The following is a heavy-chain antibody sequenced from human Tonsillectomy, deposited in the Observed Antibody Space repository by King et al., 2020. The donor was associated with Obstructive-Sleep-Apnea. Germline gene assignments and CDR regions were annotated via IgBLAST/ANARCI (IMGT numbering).Heavy chain of an antibody. CDR1: GGSISSSSYY. V-gene: IGHV4-39*07. CDR3: ARDGPYYYDSSGWLPSRLEPLDY. Sequence: LQLQESGPGLVKPSETLSLTCTVSGGSISSSSYYWGWIRQPPGKGLEWIGSIYYSGSTYYNPSLKSRVTISVDTSKNQFSLKLSSVTAADTAVYYCARDGPYYYDSSGWLPSRLEPLDYWGQGTLVTVSS. J-gene: IGHJ4*02. CDR2: IYYSGST. D-gene: IGHD3-22*01.